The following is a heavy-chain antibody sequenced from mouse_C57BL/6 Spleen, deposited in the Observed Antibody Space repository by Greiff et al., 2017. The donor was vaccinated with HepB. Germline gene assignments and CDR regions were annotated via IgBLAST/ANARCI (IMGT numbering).Heavy chain of an antibody. J-gene: IGHJ2*01. V-gene: IGHV5-9-1*02. CDR2: ISSGGDYI. Sequence: EVKVVESGEGLVKPGGSLKLSCAASGFTFSSYAMSWVRQTPEKRLEWVAYISSGGDYIYYADTVKGRFTISRDNARNTLYLQMSSLKSEDTAMYYCTRDRRVGSSDYFDYWGQGTTLTVSS. D-gene: IGHD1-1*01. CDR3: TRDRRVGSSDYFDY. CDR1: GFTFSSYA.